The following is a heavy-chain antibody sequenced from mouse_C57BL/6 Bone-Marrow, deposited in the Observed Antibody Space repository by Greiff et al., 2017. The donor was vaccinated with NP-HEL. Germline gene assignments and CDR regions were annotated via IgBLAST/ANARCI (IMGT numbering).Heavy chain of an antibody. CDR3: ARGGYSTLFDY. CDR2: IFPGSGSS. V-gene: IGHV1-56*01. Sequence: QVQLQQSGPELVRPGASVKISCKAPGYTFTSYWMQWVRQRPGQGLEWIGEIFPGSGSSSSNEEFTGKATLTVDTSSSTAYMQLSSLTSEDAAVYFCARGGYSTLFDYWGQGTTLTVSS. D-gene: IGHD2-5*01. CDR1: GYTFTSYW. J-gene: IGHJ2*01.